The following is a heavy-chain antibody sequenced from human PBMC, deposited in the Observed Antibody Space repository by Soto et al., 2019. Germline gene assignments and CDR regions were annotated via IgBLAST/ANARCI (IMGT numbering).Heavy chain of an antibody. J-gene: IGHJ4*02. CDR3: ARADYYDSSGYYYFDY. V-gene: IGHV4-31*03. Sequence: SETLSLTCTVSGGSISSGGYYWSWIRQHPGKGLEWIGYIYYSGSTYYNPSLKSRVTISVDTSKNQFSLKLSSVTAADTAVYYCARADYYDSSGYYYFDYWGQGTLVTVSS. CDR1: GGSISSGGYY. CDR2: IYYSGST. D-gene: IGHD3-22*01.